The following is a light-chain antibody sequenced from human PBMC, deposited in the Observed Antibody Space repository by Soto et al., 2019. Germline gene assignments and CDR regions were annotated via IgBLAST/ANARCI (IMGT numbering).Light chain of an antibody. Sequence: EFVLTQSPGTLSLSPGERATLSCRASQSVSSTYLAWYQQKPGQAPRLLIYGASSRATGIPDRFSGSGSGTDFTLTISRLEPEDFAMYYCQQYVTSPWTFGQGTKVEI. J-gene: IGKJ1*01. CDR1: QSVSSTY. CDR3: QQYVTSPWT. V-gene: IGKV3-20*01. CDR2: GAS.